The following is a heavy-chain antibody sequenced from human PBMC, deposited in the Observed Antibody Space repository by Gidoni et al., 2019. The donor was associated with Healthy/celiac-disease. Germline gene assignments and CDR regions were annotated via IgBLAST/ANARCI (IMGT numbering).Heavy chain of an antibody. CDR2: ISGSGGST. J-gene: IGHJ3*02. Sequence: EVQLLESGGGLVQPGGSLRLSCPASGFPFSSYAMSWVRQPPGKGLEWVSAISGSGGSTYYADSVKGRFTISRDKSKNTLYLKMNSLRAEDTAVYYCAKPSADLDAFDIWGQGTMVTVSS. D-gene: IGHD2-2*01. CDR3: AKPSADLDAFDI. CDR1: GFPFSSYA. V-gene: IGHV3-23*01.